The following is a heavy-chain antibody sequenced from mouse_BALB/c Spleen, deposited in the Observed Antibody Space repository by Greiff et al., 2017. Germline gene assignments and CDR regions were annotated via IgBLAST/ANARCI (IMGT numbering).Heavy chain of an antibody. CDR2: IYPGGGYT. CDR3: ARREDGDAMDY. Sequence: QVQLKQSGAELVRPGTSVKISCKASGYTFTNYWLGWVKQRPGHGLEWIGDIYPGGGYTNYNEKFKGKATLTADTSSSTAYMQLSSLTSEDSAVYFCARREDGDAMDYWGQGTSVTVSS. CDR1: GYTFTNYW. V-gene: IGHV1-63*02. J-gene: IGHJ4*01.